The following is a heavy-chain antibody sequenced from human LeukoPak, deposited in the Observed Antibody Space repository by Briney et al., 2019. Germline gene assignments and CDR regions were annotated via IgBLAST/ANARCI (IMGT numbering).Heavy chain of an antibody. V-gene: IGHV4-34*01. D-gene: IGHD6-13*01. CDR2: INHSGST. J-gene: IGHJ4*02. CDR3: ARVRGRSSWYY. CDR1: GGSFSGYY. Sequence: SETLSLTCAVYGGSFSGYYWSWIRQPPGKGLEWIGEINHSGSTNYNPSLKSRVTISVDTSKNQFSLKLSSVTAADTAVYYCARVRGRSSWYYWGQGTLVTVSS.